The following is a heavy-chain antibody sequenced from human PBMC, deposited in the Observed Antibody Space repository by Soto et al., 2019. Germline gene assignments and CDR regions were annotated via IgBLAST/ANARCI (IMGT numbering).Heavy chain of an antibody. Sequence: ETLSLTCAVSGGSINSRYWWSWVRQSPGKGLEWIGEIYHSGSTNYNPSLKSRVTISVDKSKNQFSLNLSSVTAADTAVYYCARDQKCSGNYYTRYFDEWGQGTLVTVSS. V-gene: IGHV4-4*02. CDR1: GGSINSRYW. CDR2: IYHSGST. D-gene: IGHD3-10*02. CDR3: ARDQKCSGNYYTRYFDE. J-gene: IGHJ4*02.